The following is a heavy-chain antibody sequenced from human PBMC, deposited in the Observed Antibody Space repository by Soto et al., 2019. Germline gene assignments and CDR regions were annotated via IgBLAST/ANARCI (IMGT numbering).Heavy chain of an antibody. D-gene: IGHD6-6*01. J-gene: IGHJ4*02. CDR1: GYMFTTYG. CDR2: ISAYNDNK. CDR3: ARTGGGMAARPLEY. Sequence: QVQLVQSGGEVKKPGASVEVSCRTSGYMFTTYGMSWVRQAPGQGLEWMAWISAYNDNKKYEQKFQVLVTLTTDTSTSTVSMYMRNLTSDDTGTYFCARTGGGMAARPLEYWGQGTMVTVSS. V-gene: IGHV1-18*04.